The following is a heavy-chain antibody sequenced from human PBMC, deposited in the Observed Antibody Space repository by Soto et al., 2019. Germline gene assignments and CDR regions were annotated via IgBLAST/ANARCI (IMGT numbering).Heavy chain of an antibody. Sequence: GGSLRLSCAASGLTFSNYAMHWVRQAPGKGLEWVAVISYDGSNKYYADSVKGRFTISRDNSKNTLYLQMNSLRPEDTAVYYCARDHSGYCSSISCYRSGMDVWGQGTTVTVSS. CDR3: ARDHSGYCSSISCYRSGMDV. V-gene: IGHV3-30-3*01. D-gene: IGHD2-2*02. J-gene: IGHJ6*02. CDR1: GLTFSNYA. CDR2: ISYDGSNK.